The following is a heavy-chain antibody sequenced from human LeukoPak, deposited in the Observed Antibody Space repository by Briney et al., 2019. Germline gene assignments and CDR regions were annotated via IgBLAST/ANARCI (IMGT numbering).Heavy chain of an antibody. D-gene: IGHD2-15*01. CDR1: GYTFTGYY. Sequence: ASVKVSCKASGYTFTGYYMHWVRQAPGQGLEWMGWINLNSGGTNYAQKFQGRVTMTRDTSISTAYMELSRLRSDDTAVYYCATIGYCSGGSCYNWFDPWGQGTLVTVSS. CDR3: ATIGYCSGGSCYNWFDP. V-gene: IGHV1-2*02. J-gene: IGHJ5*02. CDR2: INLNSGGT.